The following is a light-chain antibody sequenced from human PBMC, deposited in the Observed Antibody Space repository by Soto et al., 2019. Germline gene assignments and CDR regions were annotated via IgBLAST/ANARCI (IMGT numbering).Light chain of an antibody. CDR2: KAS. Sequence: DIQMTQSPSTLSASVGDRVTITCRASQSISGWLAWYQQKPGKAPKLLIYKASSLESGVPSRFSGSGSGTEFTLTISSLQPDDFATYYCQQYNNYGSWTFGQGTKLEIK. CDR1: QSISGW. CDR3: QQYNNYGSWT. J-gene: IGKJ1*01. V-gene: IGKV1-5*03.